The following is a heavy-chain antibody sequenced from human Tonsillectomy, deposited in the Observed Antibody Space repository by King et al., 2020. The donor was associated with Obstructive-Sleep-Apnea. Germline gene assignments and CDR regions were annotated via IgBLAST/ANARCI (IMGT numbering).Heavy chain of an antibody. CDR3: ARTMAAAGTCDY. CDR2: IIISSSTF. Sequence: VQLVESGGGLVQPGGSLRLSCAASGFTFSSYSMNWVRQAPGQGLEGVSYIIISSSTFYYSDSVKGRFTISRDNAKNSLYLQMNSLRAEDTAVYYCARTMAAAGTCDYWGQGTLVTVSS. D-gene: IGHD6-13*01. J-gene: IGHJ4*02. V-gene: IGHV3-48*01. CDR1: GFTFSSYS.